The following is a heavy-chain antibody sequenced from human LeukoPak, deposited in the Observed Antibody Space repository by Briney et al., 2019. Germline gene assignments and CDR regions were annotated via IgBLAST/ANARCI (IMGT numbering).Heavy chain of an antibody. CDR1: GFTFSSYW. V-gene: IGHV3-7*01. J-gene: IGHJ4*02. D-gene: IGHD4-23*01. CDR2: TKQDGNEK. CDR3: ARDLGKIGGNSSPFDY. Sequence: GGSLRLSCTASGFTFSSYWMSWVRQAPGKGLEWVANTKQDGNEKYYLDSVRGRFTISRDNAKNSLYLQMNSLRAEDTAVYYCARDLGKIGGNSSPFDYWGQGTLVTVSS.